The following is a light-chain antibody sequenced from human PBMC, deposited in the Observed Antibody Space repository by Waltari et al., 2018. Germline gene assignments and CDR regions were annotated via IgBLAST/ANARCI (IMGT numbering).Light chain of an antibody. J-gene: IGLJ3*02. CDR1: ALPKKY. Sequence: SYELTQPPSVSVSPGQTATITCSGDALPKKYAFCYQQKSGQAPVLVIYEDSKRPSGIPERFSGSSSGTMATLTISGAQVEDEADYYCYSTDSSGNHRVFGGGTKLTVL. CDR2: EDS. V-gene: IGLV3-10*01. CDR3: YSTDSSGNHRV.